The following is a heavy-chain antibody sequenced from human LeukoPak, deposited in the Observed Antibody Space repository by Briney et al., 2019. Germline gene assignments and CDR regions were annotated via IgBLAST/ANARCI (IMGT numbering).Heavy chain of an antibody. CDR2: IWYDGSNK. V-gene: IGHV3-33*06. CDR3: AKERYSGSYSFDY. J-gene: IGHJ4*02. D-gene: IGHD1-26*01. CDR1: GSTFSNYG. Sequence: GGSLRLSCAASGSTFSNYGMHWVRQAPGKGLEWVAVIWYDGSNKYYADSVKGRFTISRDNSKNTLYLQMNSLRVEDTAVYYCAKERYSGSYSFDYWGQGSLVTASS.